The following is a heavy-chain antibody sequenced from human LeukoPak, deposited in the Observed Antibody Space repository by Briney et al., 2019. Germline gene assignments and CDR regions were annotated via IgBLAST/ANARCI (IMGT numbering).Heavy chain of an antibody. J-gene: IGHJ4*02. D-gene: IGHD3-3*01. V-gene: IGHV3-49*03. CDR3: TRNPYYDFCCFDY. Sequence: PGRSLRLSCTASGFPFGDYGMSWFRQAPGKGPEWVSFIRSKAHGGTIEYAASVKGRFTISRDDSKTIAYLQMNSLKTEDTAVYYCTRNPYYDFCCFDYWGQGTLVTVSS. CDR2: IRSKAHGGTI. CDR1: GFPFGDYG.